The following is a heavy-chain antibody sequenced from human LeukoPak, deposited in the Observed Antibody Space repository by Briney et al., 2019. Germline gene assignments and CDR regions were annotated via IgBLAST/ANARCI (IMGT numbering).Heavy chain of an antibody. V-gene: IGHV1-18*01. CDR3: ARHQWLYDL. CDR1: GYTFTSYG. J-gene: IGHJ4*02. D-gene: IGHD6-19*01. CDR2: ISAYNGNT. Sequence: ASVTVSCKASGYTFTSYGISWVRQAPGQGLEWMGWISAYNGNTNYAQKLQGRVTMTTDTSTNTAYMELRSLGSDDTAVYYCARHQWLYDLWGQGTLVTVSS.